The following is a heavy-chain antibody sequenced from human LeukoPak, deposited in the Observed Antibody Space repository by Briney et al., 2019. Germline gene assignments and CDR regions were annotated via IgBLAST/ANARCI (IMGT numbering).Heavy chain of an antibody. CDR1: GASISSSSYY. CDR2: TYYSGST. V-gene: IGHV4-39*01. J-gene: IGHJ4*02. CDR3: ARQGGYCSGGSCYSDQLDY. D-gene: IGHD2-15*01. Sequence: SETLSLTCTVSGASISSSSYYWGWIRQPPGKGLEWIGRTYYSGSTYYNPSLKSRVTISVDTSKNQFSLKLSSVTAADTAVYYCARQGGYCSGGSCYSDQLDYWGQGTLVTVSS.